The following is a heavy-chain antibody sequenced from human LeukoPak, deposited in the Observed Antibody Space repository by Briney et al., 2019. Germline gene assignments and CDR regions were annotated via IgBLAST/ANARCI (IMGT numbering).Heavy chain of an antibody. CDR1: GYTFTSYD. CDR2: MNPNSGNT. J-gene: IGHJ6*03. D-gene: IGHD5-24*01. V-gene: IGHV1-8*01. CDR3: ARGRRKRWLRWYYYYYMDV. Sequence: GASVKVSCKASGYTFTSYDINWVRQATGQGLEWMGWMNPNSGNTGYAQKFQGRVTMTRNTSISTAYMELSSLRSEDTAVYYCARGRRKRWLRWYYYYYMDVWGKGTTVTVSS.